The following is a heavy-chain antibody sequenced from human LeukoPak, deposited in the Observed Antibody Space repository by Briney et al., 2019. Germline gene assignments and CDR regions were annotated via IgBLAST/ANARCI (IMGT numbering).Heavy chain of an antibody. CDR3: ARDRSPLSENWIDP. CDR2: IYYSGST. V-gene: IGHV4-59*01. D-gene: IGHD1-14*01. J-gene: IGHJ5*02. CDR1: GGSISSYY. Sequence: SETLSLTCTVSGGSISSYYWSWIRQPPGKGLEWIGYIYYSGSTNYNPSLKSRVTISVDTSKNQFSLKLSSVTAADTAVYYCARDRSPLSENWIDPWGQGTLVTVSS.